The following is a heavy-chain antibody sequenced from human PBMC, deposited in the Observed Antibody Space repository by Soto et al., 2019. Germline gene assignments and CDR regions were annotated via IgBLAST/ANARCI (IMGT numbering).Heavy chain of an antibody. D-gene: IGHD3-10*01. V-gene: IGHV3-48*02. Sequence: LRLSCAASGFSFSAYIMNWVRQAPGKGLEWIAYTSTSSTTKYYADSVRGRFSISRDNANDLLYLDMDKLRDEDTGIYYCAGSYSSGNWYFDYWGLGTPVTVSS. CDR1: GFSFSAYI. CDR2: TSTSSTTK. CDR3: AGSYSSGNWYFDY. J-gene: IGHJ4*02.